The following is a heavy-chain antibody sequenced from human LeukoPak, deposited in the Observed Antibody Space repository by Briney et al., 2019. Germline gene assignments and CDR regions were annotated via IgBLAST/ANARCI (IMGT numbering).Heavy chain of an antibody. D-gene: IGHD6-13*01. CDR3: ARDLMEQQLVRHYYYYYGMDV. CDR2: TYYRSMWYN. CDR1: GDSVSSKSAA. Sequence: SQTLSLTCAISGDSVSSKSAAWNWIRQPPWRGLEWLVRTYYRSMWYNDYAVSVKSRITINPDTSKNQFSLQLNSVTPEDTAVYYCARDLMEQQLVRHYYYYYGMDVWGQGTTVTVSS. J-gene: IGHJ6*02. V-gene: IGHV6-1*01.